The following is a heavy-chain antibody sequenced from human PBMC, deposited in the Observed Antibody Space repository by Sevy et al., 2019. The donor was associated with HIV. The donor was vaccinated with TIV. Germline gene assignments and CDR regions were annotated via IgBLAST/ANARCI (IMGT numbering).Heavy chain of an antibody. CDR3: ARNFDY. V-gene: IGHV4-39*01. J-gene: IGHJ4*02. Sequence: SETLSLTCTVSGGSISSGNYLWSWIRQTPGKGLEWIGTVHYSGRTYYNPSLKSRVTISEDTSKNQFSLNLNSVTAADTAVHFCARNFDYWGQGTLVTVSS. CDR2: VHYSGRT. CDR1: GGSISSGNYL.